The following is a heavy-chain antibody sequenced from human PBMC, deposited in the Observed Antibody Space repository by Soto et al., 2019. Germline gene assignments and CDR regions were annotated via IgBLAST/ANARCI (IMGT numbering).Heavy chain of an antibody. CDR1: GGSISSYY. J-gene: IGHJ4*02. Sequence: SEIRPLTCTVCGGSISSYYWSWIRQPPGKGLEWIGYIYYSGSTNYNPSLKSRVTISVDTSKNQFSLKLSSVTAADTAVYYCARHRLKRYXSGGSCYSYPDPFDYWGQGTLVTVSS. V-gene: IGHV4-59*08. CDR3: ARHRLKRYXSGGSCYSYPDPFDY. D-gene: IGHD2-15*01. CDR2: IYYSGST.